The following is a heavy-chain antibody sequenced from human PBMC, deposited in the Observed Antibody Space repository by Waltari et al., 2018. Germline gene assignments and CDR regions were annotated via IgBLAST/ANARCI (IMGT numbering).Heavy chain of an antibody. CDR2: ISSSGSTI. J-gene: IGHJ5*02. D-gene: IGHD6-19*01. CDR1: GFTFSRYE. Sequence: EVQLVESGGGLVQPGGSLRLSCAASGFTFSRYEMNWVRQAPGKGLEWVSYISSSGSTIYYADSVKGRFTISRDNAKNSLYLQMNSLRAEDTAVYYCARETLPSYSSGGNWFDPWGQGTLVTVSS. CDR3: ARETLPSYSSGGNWFDP. V-gene: IGHV3-48*03.